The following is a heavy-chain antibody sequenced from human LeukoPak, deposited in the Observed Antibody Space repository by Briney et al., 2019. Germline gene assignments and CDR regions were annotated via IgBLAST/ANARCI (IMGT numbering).Heavy chain of an antibody. D-gene: IGHD6-13*01. CDR2: ISYDGGNK. V-gene: IGHV3-30*18. J-gene: IGHJ4*02. CDR1: GFTFSNYW. CDR3: AKDKKRDSSSFDY. Sequence: GGSLRLSCAASGFTFSNYWMTWVRQAPGKGLEWVAVISYDGGNKYYADSVKGRFTISRDNSKNTLYLQMNSLRAEDTAVYYCAKDKKRDSSSFDYWGQGTLVTVSS.